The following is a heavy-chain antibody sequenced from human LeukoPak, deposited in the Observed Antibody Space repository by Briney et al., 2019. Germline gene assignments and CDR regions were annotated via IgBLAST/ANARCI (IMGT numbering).Heavy chain of an antibody. V-gene: IGHV3-33*01. Sequence: GRSLRLSCAASGFTFSSYGMHWVRQAPGKGLEWVAVIWFDGRNKYYGESVKGRFTSSRDNSKNTLYLQMNSLRAEATAGYYCARERYRSEVGYFDNWGQGTRVTVSS. CDR2: IWFDGRNK. CDR3: ARERYRSEVGYFDN. CDR1: GFTFSSYG. J-gene: IGHJ4*02. D-gene: IGHD5-12*01.